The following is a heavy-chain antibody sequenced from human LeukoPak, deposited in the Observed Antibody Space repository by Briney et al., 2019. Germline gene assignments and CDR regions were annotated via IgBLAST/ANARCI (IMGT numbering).Heavy chain of an antibody. CDR1: GFTFSSYW. Sequence: GSLRLSCAASGFTFSSYWMSWVRQPPGKGLEWIGEINHSGSTNYNPSLKSRVTISVDTSKNQFSLKLSSVTAADTAVYYCARNIRYFDWLLSTTYYFDYWGQGTLVTVSS. CDR3: ARNIRYFDWLLSTTYYFDY. CDR2: INHSGST. D-gene: IGHD3-9*01. V-gene: IGHV4-34*01. J-gene: IGHJ4*02.